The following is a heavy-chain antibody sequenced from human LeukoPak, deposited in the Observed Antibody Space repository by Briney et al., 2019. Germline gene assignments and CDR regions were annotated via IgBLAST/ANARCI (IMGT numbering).Heavy chain of an antibody. D-gene: IGHD2-21*02. CDR2: IYPGDSDT. CDR1: GYSFTSYW. V-gene: IGHV5-51*01. J-gene: IGHJ5*02. Sequence: GESLQISCKGSGYSFTSYWIGWVRQMPGKGLEWMGIIYPGDSDTRYSPSFQGQVTISADKSISTAYLQWSSLKASDTAMYYCARLAYCGGDCLGWFDPWGQGTLVTVSS. CDR3: ARLAYCGGDCLGWFDP.